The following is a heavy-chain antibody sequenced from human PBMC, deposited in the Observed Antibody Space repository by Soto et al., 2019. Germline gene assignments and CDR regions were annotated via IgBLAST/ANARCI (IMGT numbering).Heavy chain of an antibody. CDR2: IIPIFGTA. V-gene: IGHV1-69*13. CDR3: ARVQGYYDSSGYKYNWFDH. CDR1: GGTFSSYA. Sequence: SGKGCCNASGGTFSSYAISWVRQAPGQGLEWMGGIIPIFGTANYAQKFQGRVTITADESTSTAYMELSSLRSEDTAVYYCARVQGYYDSSGYKYNWFDHWGRGTLVTVSS. D-gene: IGHD3-22*01. J-gene: IGHJ5*02.